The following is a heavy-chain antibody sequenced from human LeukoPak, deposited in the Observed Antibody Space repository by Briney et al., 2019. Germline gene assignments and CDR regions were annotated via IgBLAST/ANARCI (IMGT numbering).Heavy chain of an antibody. CDR1: GFTFSSYA. V-gene: IGHV3-23*01. CDR3: ARVSRATHYFDH. D-gene: IGHD1-26*01. CDR2: ISGSGGST. Sequence: GGSLRLSCAASGFTFSSYAMSWVRQAPGKGLEWVSTISGSGGSTYYADSVKGRFTISRDNSKNTLYLQMNSLRAEDTAVYYCARVSRATHYFDHWGQGTLVTVSS. J-gene: IGHJ4*02.